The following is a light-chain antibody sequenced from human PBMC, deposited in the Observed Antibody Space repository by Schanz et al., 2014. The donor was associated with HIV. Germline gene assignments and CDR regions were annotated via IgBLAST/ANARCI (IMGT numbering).Light chain of an antibody. V-gene: IGLV1-47*01. CDR2: RNN. CDR3: AVWDDNLKGHV. J-gene: IGLJ2*01. Sequence: QSVLTQPPSASGTPGQRVTISCSGSSSNIGGNYVYWYEQLPGAAPKLLIYRNNQRPSGVPDRFSGSKSGTSVSLAISGLQSEDEADYYCAVWDDNLKGHVFGGGTKLTVL. CDR1: SSNIGGNY.